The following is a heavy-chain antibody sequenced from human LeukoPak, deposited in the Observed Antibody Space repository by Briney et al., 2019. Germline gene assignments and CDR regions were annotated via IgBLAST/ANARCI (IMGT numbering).Heavy chain of an antibody. D-gene: IGHD5-12*01. CDR3: AREGSGYDLSFDY. Sequence: PGRSLRLSCAVSGFTLSSYGMHWVRQAPGKGLEWVAVILNDGSRKYYADSVKGRFTISRDNSKNTLYLQMNSLRAEDTAVYYCAREGSGYDLSFDYWGQGTLVTVSS. J-gene: IGHJ4*02. CDR2: ILNDGSRK. CDR1: GFTLSSYG. V-gene: IGHV3-30*03.